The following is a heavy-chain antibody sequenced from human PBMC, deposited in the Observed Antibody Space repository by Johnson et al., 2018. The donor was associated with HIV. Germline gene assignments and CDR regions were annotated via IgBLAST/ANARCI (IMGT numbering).Heavy chain of an antibody. J-gene: IGHJ3*01. V-gene: IGHV3-43D*03. D-gene: IGHD3-10*01. CDR2: INWDGDST. CDR3: AKGMGLSIGELSDAFHF. CDR1: RFTFDDYA. Sequence: VQLVESGGVVVHPGGSLRLSCETSRFTFDDYAMHWVRQAPGKGLEWVSLINWDGDSTYYADSVKGRFTISRDNSKNTLNLQMNSLRPEDTAVYYCAKGMGLSIGELSDAFHFWGLGTVVTVSS.